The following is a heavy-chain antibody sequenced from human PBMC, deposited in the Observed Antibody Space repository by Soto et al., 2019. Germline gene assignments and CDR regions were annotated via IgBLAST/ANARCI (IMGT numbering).Heavy chain of an antibody. CDR3: ARRGGWLLDY. D-gene: IGHD6-19*01. J-gene: IGHJ4*02. V-gene: IGHV5-51*01. CDR1: GYSFTTSW. Sequence: PGESLKISCKGSGYSFTTSWIAWLRQMPGKGLEWMGLIYPGDSDTRYSPSFQGQVTISADKSISTAYLQWSSLKASDTAMYYCARRGGWLLDYWGQGTLVTVSS. CDR2: IYPGDSDT.